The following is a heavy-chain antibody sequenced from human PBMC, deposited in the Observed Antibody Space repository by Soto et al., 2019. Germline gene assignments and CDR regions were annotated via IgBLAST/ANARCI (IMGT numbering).Heavy chain of an antibody. CDR2: ISGSGGST. CDR1: GFTFSSNA. J-gene: IGHJ4*02. V-gene: IGHV3-23*01. Sequence: GGSLRLSCAASGFTFSSNAMNWVRQAPGKGLEWVSSISGSGGSTYYADSVKGRFTISRDNSKNTVYLQMNSLRAEDTAVYYCAKDESGDLDYWGQGTLVTVSS. CDR3: AKDESGDLDY. D-gene: IGHD2-21*02.